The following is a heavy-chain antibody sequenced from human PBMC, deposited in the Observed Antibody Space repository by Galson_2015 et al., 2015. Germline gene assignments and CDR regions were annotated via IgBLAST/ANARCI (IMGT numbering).Heavy chain of an antibody. V-gene: IGHV5-51*01. Sequence: QSGAEVTKPGESLKISCKGSGYSFTTYWIGWVRQVPGKGLEWMGIIYPGDSNTRYSPSFQGQVTISADKSINTAYLQWISLKASDTAMYYCARRDGDYEFDYWGQGTLVTVSS. CDR1: GYSFTTYW. CDR2: IYPGDSNT. CDR3: ARRDGDYEFDY. D-gene: IGHD4-17*01. J-gene: IGHJ4*02.